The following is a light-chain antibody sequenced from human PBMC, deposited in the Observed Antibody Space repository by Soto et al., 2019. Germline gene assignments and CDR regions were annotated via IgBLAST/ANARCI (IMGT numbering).Light chain of an antibody. CDR2: YAS. V-gene: IGKV3-15*01. CDR1: QSVRNN. CDR3: QQYNNWPPIT. Sequence: EIMMTQSPATLSVSPGERATLSCRASQSVRNNLAWYQQTPGQAPRLLIYYASTSATGIPARFSGSGSGTEFTLTISSLQSEDFALYYCQQYNNWPPITFGQGTRLEIK. J-gene: IGKJ5*01.